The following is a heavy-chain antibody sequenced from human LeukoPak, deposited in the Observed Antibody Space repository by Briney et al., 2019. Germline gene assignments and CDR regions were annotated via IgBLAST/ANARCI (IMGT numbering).Heavy chain of an antibody. J-gene: IGHJ6*02. CDR1: GFTFITYA. CDR3: ARDRPLITMVRGVTPGGMDV. CDR2: ISGSGGST. V-gene: IGHV3-23*01. D-gene: IGHD3-10*01. Sequence: GESLRLSCAASGFTFITYAMGWVRQAPGKGLEWVSIISGSGGSTYSADSMKGRFTISRDNSNNTLYLQMNSLRAEDTAVYYCARDRPLITMVRGVTPGGMDVWGQGTTVTVSS.